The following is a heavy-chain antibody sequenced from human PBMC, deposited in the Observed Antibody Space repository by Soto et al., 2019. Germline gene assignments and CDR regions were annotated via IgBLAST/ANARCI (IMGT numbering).Heavy chain of an antibody. CDR3: PPSASGTYSPGSNFYVMEV. Sequence: QVQLVQSGAEVKKPGSSVRVSCKASGGTLTHYAISWVRQAPGQGLEWMGGIIPVFKTSNYAQNFQLRLSTTPYESMTPACMAPTGLRSPATAVYYCPPSASGTYSPGSNFYVMEVWGPGTTVTVSS. J-gene: IGHJ6*02. V-gene: IGHV1-69*01. D-gene: IGHD3-10*01. CDR1: GGTLTHYA. CDR2: IIPVFKTS.